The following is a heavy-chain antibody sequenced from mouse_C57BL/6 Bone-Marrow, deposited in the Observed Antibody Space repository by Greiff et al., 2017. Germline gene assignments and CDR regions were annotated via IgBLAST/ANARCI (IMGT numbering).Heavy chain of an antibody. Sequence: QVQLQQPGAELVKPGASVKLSCKASGYTFTSYWMHWVKQRPGQGLEWIGMIHPNSGSTNYNEKFKSKATLTVDKSSSTAYMQLSSLTSEDSAVYYCARGYYGSSRFAYWGQWTLVTVSA. CDR1: GYTFTSYW. D-gene: IGHD1-1*01. J-gene: IGHJ3*01. CDR3: ARGYYGSSRFAY. V-gene: IGHV1-64*01. CDR2: IHPNSGST.